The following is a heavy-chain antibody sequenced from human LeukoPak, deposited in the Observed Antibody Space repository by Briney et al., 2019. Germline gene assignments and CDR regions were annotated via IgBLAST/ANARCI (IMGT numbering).Heavy chain of an antibody. CDR3: ASWRLVPLDAFDL. J-gene: IGHJ3*01. Sequence: ASVKVSCKASGYTFTGYYMHWVRQAPGQGLEWMGWINPNSVGTNYAQKFQGRVTMTRDTSISTAYMELSRLRSDDTAVYYCASWRLVPLDAFDLWGQGTMVTVSS. CDR1: GYTFTGYY. D-gene: IGHD2-8*02. CDR2: INPNSVGT. V-gene: IGHV1-2*02.